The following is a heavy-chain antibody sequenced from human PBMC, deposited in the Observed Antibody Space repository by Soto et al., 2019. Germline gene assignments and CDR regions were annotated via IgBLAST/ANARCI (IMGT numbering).Heavy chain of an antibody. Sequence: GGSLRLSCAASGFTFSDYYMSWIRQAPGKGLEWVSYISSSRSYKNYADSVKGRFTISRDKHKNSLYLQMNSLRAEDTAVYYCARDDSLSYYYYGMDVWGQGTTVTVSS. CDR2: ISSSRSYK. CDR3: ARDDSLSYYYYGMDV. D-gene: IGHD3-22*01. J-gene: IGHJ6*02. V-gene: IGHV3-11*06. CDR1: GFTFSDYY.